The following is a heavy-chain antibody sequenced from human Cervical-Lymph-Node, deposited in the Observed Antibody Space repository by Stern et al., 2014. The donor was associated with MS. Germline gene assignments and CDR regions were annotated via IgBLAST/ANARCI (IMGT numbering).Heavy chain of an antibody. Sequence: VQLLQSGAEVKKPGSSVKVSCKASGSTFRFFTVNWMRQVPGPGLEWMGDISPNAGTATFAQKFQDRVTITADESTNTAYMELSSLTSEDTALYYCARTSSGIEGHEHFQHWGQGTLVTVSS. CDR2: ISPNAGTA. J-gene: IGHJ1*01. D-gene: IGHD1-26*01. CDR3: ARTSSGIEGHEHFQH. CDR1: GSTFRFFT. V-gene: IGHV1-69*01.